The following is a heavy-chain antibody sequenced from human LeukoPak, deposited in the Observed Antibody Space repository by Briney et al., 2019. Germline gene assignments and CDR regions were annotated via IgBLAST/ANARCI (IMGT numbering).Heavy chain of an antibody. D-gene: IGHD6-19*01. J-gene: IGHJ6*02. CDR1: GFTFSSYG. CDR3: AKDGYSSGPDRGMDV. V-gene: IGHV3-30*18. CDR2: ISYDGSNK. Sequence: GRSLRLSCAASGFTFSSYGMHWVRQAPGKGLEWVAVISYDGSNKYYADSVKGRFTISRDNSKNTLYLQMNSLRAEDTAVYYCAKDGYSSGPDRGMDVWGQGTTVTVSS.